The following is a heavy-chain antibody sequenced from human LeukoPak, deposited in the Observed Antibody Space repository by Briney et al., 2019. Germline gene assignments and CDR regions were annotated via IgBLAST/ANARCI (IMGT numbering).Heavy chain of an antibody. V-gene: IGHV4-34*01. Sequence: SETLSLTCAVYGGSFSGYYWSWLRQPPGKGLEWIGEINHSGSTNYNPSLKSRVTISVDTSKNQFSLKLSSVTAADTAVYYCARGGRTTRFYDFWSGRFDPRGQGALVTVSS. D-gene: IGHD3-3*01. J-gene: IGHJ5*02. CDR2: INHSGST. CDR3: ARGGRTTRFYDFWSGRFDP. CDR1: GGSFSGYY.